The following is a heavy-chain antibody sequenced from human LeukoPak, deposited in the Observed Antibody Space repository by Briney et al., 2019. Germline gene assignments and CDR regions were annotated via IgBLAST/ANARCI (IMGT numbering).Heavy chain of an antibody. CDR2: INPNSGGT. D-gene: IGHD6-13*01. CDR3: ARSPVAAAGTSDY. V-gene: IGHV1-2*04. J-gene: IGHJ4*02. CDR1: GYTFTGYY. Sequence: PGASVKVSCKASGYTFTGYYMHWVRQAPGQGLEWMGWINPNSGGTNYAQKFQGWVTMTRDTSISTAYMELSRLRSDDTAVYYCARSPVAAAGTSDYWGQGTLVIVSS.